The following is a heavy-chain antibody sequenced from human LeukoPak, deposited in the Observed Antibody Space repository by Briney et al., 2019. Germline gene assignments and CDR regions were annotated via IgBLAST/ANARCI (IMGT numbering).Heavy chain of an antibody. D-gene: IGHD6-19*01. CDR3: ARDGIAVAGMDY. CDR2: ISSSSSYI. Sequence: GGSLRLSCAASGFTFSSYSMNWVRQAPGKGLEWVSSISSSSSYIYYADSVKGRFTISRDNAKNSLYLQMNSLRAEDTAVYYCARDGIAVAGMDYWGQGTLVTVSS. CDR1: GFTFSSYS. J-gene: IGHJ4*02. V-gene: IGHV3-21*01.